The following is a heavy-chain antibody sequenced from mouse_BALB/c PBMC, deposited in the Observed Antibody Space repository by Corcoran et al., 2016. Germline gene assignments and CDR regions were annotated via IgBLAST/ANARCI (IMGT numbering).Heavy chain of an antibody. Sequence: DVQLQESGPGLVKPSQSLSLTCSVTGYSITSGYYWNWIRQFPGNKLEWMGYISYDGSNNYNPSLKNRISITRDTSKNQFFLKLNFVTTEDPATYYCANWDGTWFAYWGQGTLVTVSA. J-gene: IGHJ3*01. CDR1: GYSITSGYY. CDR3: ANWDGTWFAY. CDR2: ISYDGSN. D-gene: IGHD4-1*01. V-gene: IGHV3-6*02.